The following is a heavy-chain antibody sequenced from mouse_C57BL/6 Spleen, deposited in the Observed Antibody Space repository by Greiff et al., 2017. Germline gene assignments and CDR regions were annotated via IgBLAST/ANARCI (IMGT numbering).Heavy chain of an antibody. V-gene: IGHV1-18*01. CDR1: GYTFTDYN. CDR2: INPNNGGT. Sequence: VQLQQSGPELVKPGASVKIPCKASGYTFTDYNMDWVKQSHGKSLEWIGDINPNNGGTIYNQKFKGKATLTVDKSSSTAYMELRSLTSEDTAVYYCARFDGYDGGFAYWGQGTLVTVSA. J-gene: IGHJ3*01. CDR3: ARFDGYDGGFAY. D-gene: IGHD2-2*01.